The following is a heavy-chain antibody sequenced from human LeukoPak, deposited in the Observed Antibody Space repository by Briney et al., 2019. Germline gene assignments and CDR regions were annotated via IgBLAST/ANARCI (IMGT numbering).Heavy chain of an antibody. CDR2: ISAYNGNT. CDR3: ARVPLFGVVIYYYYYMDV. V-gene: IGHV1-18*01. J-gene: IGHJ6*03. Sequence: ASVKVSCKASGYTFTSYGFTWVRQAPGQGLEWMGWISAYNGNTNYAQKLQGRVSMTTDTSTSTAYMELRSLRSDDTAVYYCARVPLFGVVIYYYYYMDVWGKGTTVTVSS. D-gene: IGHD3-3*01. CDR1: GYTFTSYG.